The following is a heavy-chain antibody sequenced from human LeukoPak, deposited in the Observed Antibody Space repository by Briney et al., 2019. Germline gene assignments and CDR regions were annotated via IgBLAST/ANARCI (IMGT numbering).Heavy chain of an antibody. CDR1: GFTLSNHW. V-gene: IGHV3-7*01. Sequence: PGGSLRLSCAASGFTLSNHWMIWVRQAPGKGLECVANIKQDGIEKYYLDSVKGRFTISRDNAKNSVYLQMNSLRAEDTAVYYCARRFQNALRSLSDDAFDIWGQGTTVTVSS. CDR2: IKQDGIEK. J-gene: IGHJ3*02. CDR3: ARRFQNALRSLSDDAFDI. D-gene: IGHD3-3*01.